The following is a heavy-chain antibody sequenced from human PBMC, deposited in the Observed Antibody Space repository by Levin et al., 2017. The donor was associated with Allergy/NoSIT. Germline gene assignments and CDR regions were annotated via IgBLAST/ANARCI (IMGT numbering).Heavy chain of an antibody. Sequence: GGSLRLSCAASGFTFSSYAMHWVRQAPGKGLEWVAVISYDGSNKYYADSVKGRFTISRDNSKNTLYLQMNSLRAEDTAVYYCAREELFIDYWGQGTLVTVSS. J-gene: IGHJ4*02. CDR1: GFTFSSYA. D-gene: IGHD1-26*01. CDR2: ISYDGSNK. CDR3: AREELFIDY. V-gene: IGHV3-30-3*01.